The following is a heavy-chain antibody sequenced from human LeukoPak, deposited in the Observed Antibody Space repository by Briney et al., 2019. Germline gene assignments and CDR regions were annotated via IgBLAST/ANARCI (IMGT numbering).Heavy chain of an antibody. CDR1: GFTFSSYA. CDR3: AKRGEMAKKNPLDY. D-gene: IGHD5-24*01. Sequence: PGGSLRLSCAASGFTFSSYAMSWVRQAPGKGLEWVSAISGSGGSTYYADSVKGRFTISRDNSKNTLYLQMNSLRAEDTAVYYRAKRGEMAKKNPLDYWGQGTLVTVSS. V-gene: IGHV3-23*01. CDR2: ISGSGGST. J-gene: IGHJ4*02.